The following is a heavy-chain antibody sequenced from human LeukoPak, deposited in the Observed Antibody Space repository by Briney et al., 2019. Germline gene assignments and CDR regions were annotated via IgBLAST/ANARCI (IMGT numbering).Heavy chain of an antibody. Sequence: GGSLRLSCAASGFTFSSYWMSWVRQAPGKGLEWVANIKQDGSEKYYVDSVKGRFTISRDNAKNSLYLQMNSLRAEDTAVYYCASVIRDGYNSYYYMDVWGKGTTVTVSS. CDR2: IKQDGSEK. J-gene: IGHJ6*03. V-gene: IGHV3-7*01. CDR1: GFTFSSYW. CDR3: ASVIRDGYNSYYYMDV. D-gene: IGHD5-24*01.